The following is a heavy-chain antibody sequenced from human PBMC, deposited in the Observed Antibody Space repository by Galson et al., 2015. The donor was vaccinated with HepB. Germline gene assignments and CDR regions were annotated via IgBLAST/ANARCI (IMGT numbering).Heavy chain of an antibody. V-gene: IGHV3-43*01. D-gene: IGHD6-19*01. CDR1: GFTFDDYT. CDR2: INWNGGTT. CDR3: AKTRSVAGSTPFDY. Sequence: SLRLSCAASGFTFDDYTMHWVRQPLGKGLEWVSFINWNGGTTYYADSAKGRFTISRDNRRNSLYLQMNSLKTEDTALYYCAKTRSVAGSTPFDYWGQGTLVTVSS. J-gene: IGHJ4*02.